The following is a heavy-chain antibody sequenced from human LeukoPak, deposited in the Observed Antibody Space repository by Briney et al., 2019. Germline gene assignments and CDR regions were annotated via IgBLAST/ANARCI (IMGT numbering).Heavy chain of an antibody. J-gene: IGHJ5*02. CDR1: GYTFTSYD. CDR2: MNPNSGNT. CDR3: ARRSRNFSFDP. Sequence: ASVKVSCKASGYTFTSYDINWVRQATGQGLEWMGWMNPNSGNTGYAQRFQGRVTITRNTSISTAYMELSSLSSEDTAVYYCARRSRNFSFDPWGQGTLVTVSS. V-gene: IGHV1-8*03. D-gene: IGHD3-9*01.